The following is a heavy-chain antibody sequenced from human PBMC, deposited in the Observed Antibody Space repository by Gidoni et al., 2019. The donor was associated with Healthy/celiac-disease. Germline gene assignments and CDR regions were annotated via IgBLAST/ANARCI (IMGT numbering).Heavy chain of an antibody. Sequence: QVQLVESGGGLVKPGGSLRLSCAASGFTFSDYYMSWIRQAPGKGLEWVSYISSSSSYTNYADSVKGRFTISRDNAKNSLYLQMNSLRAEDTAVYYCARDLDYGDEGAYYGMDVWGQGTTVTVSS. CDR2: ISSSSSYT. CDR1: GFTFSDYY. CDR3: ARDLDYGDEGAYYGMDV. J-gene: IGHJ6*02. D-gene: IGHD4-17*01. V-gene: IGHV3-11*05.